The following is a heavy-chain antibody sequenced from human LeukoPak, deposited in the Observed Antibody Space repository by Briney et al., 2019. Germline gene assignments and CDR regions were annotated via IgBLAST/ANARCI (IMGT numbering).Heavy chain of an antibody. CDR3: AKDSRPGYSSGWYGIQH. CDR1: GFTFDDYT. J-gene: IGHJ1*01. V-gene: IGHV3-43*01. D-gene: IGHD6-19*01. Sequence: GGSLRLSCAASGFTFDDYTMHWVRQAPGKGLEWVSLISWDGGSTYYADSVKGRFTISRDNSKNSLYLQMNSLRTEDTALYYCAKDSRPGYSSGWYGIQHWGQGTLVTVSS. CDR2: ISWDGGST.